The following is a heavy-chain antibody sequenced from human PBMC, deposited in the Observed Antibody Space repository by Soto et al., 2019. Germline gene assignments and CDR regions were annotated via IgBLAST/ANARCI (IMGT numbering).Heavy chain of an antibody. Sequence: PEGSRRLSCVPAAFTLSNYVMNWFRQAPVQGLEWVSYISYTGSTIYYADSVRGRFTISRDNSKNSLYLQMNSLRAEDTAVYYCARGLRNYYDRSGLHYWGQGXLVTVSS. CDR2: ISYTGSTI. V-gene: IGHV3-48*03. CDR1: AFTLSNYV. J-gene: IGHJ4*02. D-gene: IGHD3-22*01. CDR3: ARGLRNYYDRSGLHY.